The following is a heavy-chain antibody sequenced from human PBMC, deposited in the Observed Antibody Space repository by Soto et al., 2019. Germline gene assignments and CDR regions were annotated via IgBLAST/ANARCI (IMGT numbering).Heavy chain of an antibody. J-gene: IGHJ4*02. CDR2: ISSSSSNI. CDR3: ASDRSLGSNWYYYLES. Sequence: EVQLVESGGGLVQPGGSLRLSCTASGFTFSSRAMNWVRQFPGRGLEWVSYISSSSSNIDYAVSVKGRFTVSRDNAKNSLYLEMNTLRDEDTAVYYCASDRSLGSNWYYYLESWGQGTLVTVSS. V-gene: IGHV3-48*02. CDR1: GFTFSSRA. D-gene: IGHD1-20*01.